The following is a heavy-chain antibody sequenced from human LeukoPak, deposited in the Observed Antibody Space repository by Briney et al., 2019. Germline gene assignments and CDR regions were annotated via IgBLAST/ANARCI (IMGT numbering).Heavy chain of an antibody. V-gene: IGHV3-30*18. Sequence: PGGSLRLSCAASGFTFSSYGMHWVRQAPGKGLEWVAVISYDGSNKYYADSVKGRFTISRDNSKNTLYLQMNSLRAEDTAVYYCAKGYGSGWFRPLPYFDYWGQGTLVTVSS. D-gene: IGHD6-19*01. J-gene: IGHJ4*02. CDR1: GFTFSSYG. CDR2: ISYDGSNK. CDR3: AKGYGSGWFRPLPYFDY.